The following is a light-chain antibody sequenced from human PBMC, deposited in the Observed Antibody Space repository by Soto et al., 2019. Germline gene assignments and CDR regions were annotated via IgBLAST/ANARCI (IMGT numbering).Light chain of an antibody. CDR3: PQYADPPIT. Sequence: TQATYSLSASVGDSVTIASQATHAKTNYLYWYQQKPGIAPKLLICDAYNWQTGVPSRYSGSVSGSHFTFTISSLQPEDVATYFCPQYADPPITFGQRTR. CDR2: DAY. V-gene: IGKV1-33*01. CDR1: HAKTNY. J-gene: IGKJ5*01.